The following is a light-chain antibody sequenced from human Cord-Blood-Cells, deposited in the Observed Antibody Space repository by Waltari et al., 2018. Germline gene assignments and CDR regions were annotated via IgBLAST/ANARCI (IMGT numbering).Light chain of an antibody. CDR2: QDS. V-gene: IGLV3-1*01. CDR1: KLGDKY. J-gene: IGLJ2*01. CDR3: QAWDSSHVV. Sequence: SYELTQPPSVSVSPGQTASITCSGDKLGDKYACWYKQKPGQSPVLGIYQDSKRPSGIPERFSGSNSGNTATLSISGTQAMDEADYYCQAWDSSHVVFGGGTKLTVL.